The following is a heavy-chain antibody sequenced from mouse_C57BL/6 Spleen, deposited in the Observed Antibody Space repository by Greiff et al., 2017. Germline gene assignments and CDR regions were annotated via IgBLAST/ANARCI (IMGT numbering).Heavy chain of an antibody. J-gene: IGHJ2*01. Sequence: QVQLQQPGAELVRPGTSVTLSCKASGYTFTSYWMPWVKQRPGQGLEWIGVIDPSDSYTNYNQKFKGKATLTVDTSSSTAYMQLSSLTSEDSAVDYCAVVDYWGQGTTLTVSS. V-gene: IGHV1-59*01. CDR3: AVVDY. CDR2: IDPSDSYT. CDR1: GYTFTSYW.